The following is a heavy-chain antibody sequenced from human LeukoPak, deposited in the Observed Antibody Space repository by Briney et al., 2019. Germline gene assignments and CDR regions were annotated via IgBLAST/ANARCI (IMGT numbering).Heavy chain of an antibody. D-gene: IGHD1-14*01. CDR3: ARDCPDFRFDP. CDR1: GFTFSSYA. Sequence: GGSLRLSCAASGFTFSSYAMHWVRQAPGKGLEWVAVISHDGSNKYYADSVKGRFTISRDNAKNSLYLQMNSLRAEDTAVYYCARDCPDFRFDPWGQGTLVTVSS. J-gene: IGHJ5*02. CDR2: ISHDGSNK. V-gene: IGHV3-30-3*01.